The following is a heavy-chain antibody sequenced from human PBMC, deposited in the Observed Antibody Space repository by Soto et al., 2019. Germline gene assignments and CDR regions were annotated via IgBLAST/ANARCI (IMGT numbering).Heavy chain of an antibody. J-gene: IGHJ4*02. CDR3: ATYDVGTIIQDY. V-gene: IGHV4-34*01. D-gene: IGHD2-21*02. CDR2: ITPGGST. CDR1: GGSFNRHS. Sequence: QVQLQQWGAGVLKPSETLALTCASYGGSFNRHSRSWVRQPPGKGLEWIGEITPGGSTTYNPSLKGRFTISKDPSKNQFSLELSSMTAADTAVYYCATYDVGTIIQDYWGQGTLVTVSA.